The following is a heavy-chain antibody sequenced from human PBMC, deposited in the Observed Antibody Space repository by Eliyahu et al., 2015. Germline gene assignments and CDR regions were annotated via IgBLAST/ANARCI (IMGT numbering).Heavy chain of an antibody. Sequence: EVQLVESGGGLVQPGRSLRLSCAASGFPFXXYAMHWVRQAPGKGLEWVSGISWNSGSIGYADSVKGRFTISRDNAKNSLYLQMNSLRAEDTALYYCAKDITPRIYYYGMDVWGQGTTVTVSS. J-gene: IGHJ6*02. CDR3: AKDITPRIYYYGMDV. CDR1: GFPFXXYA. CDR2: ISWNSGSI. V-gene: IGHV3-9*01. D-gene: IGHD1-14*01.